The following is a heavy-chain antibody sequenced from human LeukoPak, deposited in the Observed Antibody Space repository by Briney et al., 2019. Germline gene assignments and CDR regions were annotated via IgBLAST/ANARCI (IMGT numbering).Heavy chain of an antibody. CDR2: ISGSGGST. CDR1: GFTFSSYA. CDR3: AKGRVEWLLTLFDY. Sequence: GGSLRLSCAASGFTFSSYAMRWVRQAPGKGLEWVSAISGSGGSTYYADSVKGWFTISRDNSKNTLYLQMNSLRAEDTAVYYCAKGRVEWLLTLFDYWGQGTLVTVSS. D-gene: IGHD3-3*01. V-gene: IGHV3-23*01. J-gene: IGHJ4*02.